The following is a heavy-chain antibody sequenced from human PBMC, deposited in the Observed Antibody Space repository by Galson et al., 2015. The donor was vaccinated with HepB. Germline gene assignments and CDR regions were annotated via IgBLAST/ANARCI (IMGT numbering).Heavy chain of an antibody. CDR3: ARGGYCSGNGCQSWGTRDYHNYGLDV. CDR1: GYTFIRYG. Sequence: SVKVSCKASGYTFIRYGISWVRQAPGEGLEWMGWISPYNGYTNYAENLQGRVTMTTDTSTRTAYMDLRSLRSNDTAVYYCARGGYCSGNGCQSWGTRDYHNYGLDVWGQGTTVTVSS. J-gene: IGHJ6*02. CDR2: ISPYNGYT. D-gene: IGHD2-15*01. V-gene: IGHV1-18*01.